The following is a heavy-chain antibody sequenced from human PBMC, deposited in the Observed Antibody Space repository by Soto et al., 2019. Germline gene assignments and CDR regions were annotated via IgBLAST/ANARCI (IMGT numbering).Heavy chain of an antibody. CDR3: AKRKYCPSTTCFDY. D-gene: IGHD2-2*01. J-gene: IGHJ4*02. CDR2: INHSGST. Sequence: PSETLSLTCAVYGGSFSGYYWSWIRQPPGKGLEWIGEINHSGSTNYNPSLKSRVTISVDTSKNQFSLKLSSVTAADTAVYYCAKRKYCPSTTCFDYWGQGTQVTVSS. CDR1: GGSFSGYY. V-gene: IGHV4-34*01.